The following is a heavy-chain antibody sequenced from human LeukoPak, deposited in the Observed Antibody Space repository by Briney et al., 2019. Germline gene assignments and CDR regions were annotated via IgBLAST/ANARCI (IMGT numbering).Heavy chain of an antibody. V-gene: IGHV3-23*01. CDR3: AKDGMSAALGVDY. D-gene: IGHD2-2*01. CDR1: GFIFSSYT. J-gene: IGHJ4*02. CDR2: ISGRGGST. Sequence: PGGSLSLSCAASGFIFSSYTMRWVRQAPGKGLEWVSGISGRGGSTYYADSVKGRFTISRDNSKITLYLQMNRLRGEDTAVYYCAKDGMSAALGVDYWAQGTLVTVSS.